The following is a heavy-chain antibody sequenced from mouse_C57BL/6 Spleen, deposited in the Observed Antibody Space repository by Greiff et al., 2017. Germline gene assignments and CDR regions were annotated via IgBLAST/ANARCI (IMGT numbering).Heavy chain of an antibody. CDR1: GYTFTSYW. CDR3: ARDSHYYGSSYLDY. CDR2: IDPSDSYT. Sequence: QVQLQQPGAELVKPGASVKLSCKASGYTFTSYWMQWVKQRPGQGLEWIGEIDPSDSYTNYTQKFKGKATLTVDTSSSTAYMQLSSLTSEDSAVYYCARDSHYYGSSYLDYWGQGTTLTVSS. D-gene: IGHD1-1*01. V-gene: IGHV1-50*01. J-gene: IGHJ2*01.